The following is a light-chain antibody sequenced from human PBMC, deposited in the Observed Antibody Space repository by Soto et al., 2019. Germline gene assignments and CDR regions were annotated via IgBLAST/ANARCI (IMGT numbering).Light chain of an antibody. CDR1: SNDVGGYNY. V-gene: IGLV2-14*01. Sequence: QSALTQPASVSGSPGQSIAISCTGTSNDVGGYNYVSWYQQHPGKAPKLMIYDVSARPSGVSNRFSDSKSDNTASLTISGLLGEDEAYYYCSSYTSSNPVVFGGGTKLTVL. CDR3: SSYTSSNPVV. CDR2: DVS. J-gene: IGLJ2*01.